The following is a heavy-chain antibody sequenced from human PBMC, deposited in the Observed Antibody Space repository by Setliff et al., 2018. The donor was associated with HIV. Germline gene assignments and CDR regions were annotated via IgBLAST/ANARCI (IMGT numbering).Heavy chain of an antibody. Sequence: SETLSLTCTVSGGSIRSGGYYWSWIRQHPGKGLEWIGYIYYSGSTYYNPSLKSRVTISVDTSKNQFSLKLSSVTAADTAVYYCARDGPYDSSGINYWGQGTLVTVSS. V-gene: IGHV4-31*03. CDR1: GGSIRSGGYY. CDR3: ARDGPYDSSGINY. CDR2: IYYSGST. J-gene: IGHJ4*02. D-gene: IGHD3-22*01.